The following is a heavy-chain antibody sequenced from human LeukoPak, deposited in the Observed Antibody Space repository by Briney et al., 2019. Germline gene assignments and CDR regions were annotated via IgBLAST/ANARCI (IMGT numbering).Heavy chain of an antibody. CDR1: GDSMSSRSYY. V-gene: IGHV4-39*01. Sequence: PSETLSLTCTVSGDSMSSRSYYWGWIRQPPGKALEWIGNIYYTGTTYYNPSLKSRVYIAVDTSKNQFSLFLSSVTAADTAVYYCARQRTAGTKVIDYWGQGTLVTVSS. D-gene: IGHD1-1*01. CDR3: ARQRTAGTKVIDY. J-gene: IGHJ4*02. CDR2: IYYTGTT.